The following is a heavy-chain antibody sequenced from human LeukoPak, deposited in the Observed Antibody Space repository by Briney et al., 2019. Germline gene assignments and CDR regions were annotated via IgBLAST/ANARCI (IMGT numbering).Heavy chain of an antibody. CDR3: ARLREQWLVNYYYGMDV. J-gene: IGHJ6*04. D-gene: IGHD6-19*01. Sequence: GGPLRLSYAASGFTFSSYVMSCVPQAPGEGLDSVSAISFSGDRTYYADSVKGRFTISRDNSKNTLYLQMNSLRVEDTAVYYCARLREQWLVNYYYGMDVWGKGTTVTVSS. V-gene: IGHV3-23*01. CDR1: GFTFSSYV. CDR2: ISFSGDRT.